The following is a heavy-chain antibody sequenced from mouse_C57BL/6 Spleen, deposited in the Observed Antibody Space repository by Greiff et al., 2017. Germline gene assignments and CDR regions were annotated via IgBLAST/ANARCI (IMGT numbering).Heavy chain of an antibody. D-gene: IGHD3-2*02. J-gene: IGHJ1*03. V-gene: IGHV7-3*01. CDR1: GFTFTDYY. Sequence: EVKLVESGGGLVQPGGSLSLSCAASGFTFTDYYMSWVRQPPGKALEWLGFIRNKANGYTTEYSASVKGRFTISIDNSQSILYLQMNALRAEDSATYYCARSPTLGLSYWDFDVWGTGTTVTVSS. CDR3: ARSPTLGLSYWDFDV. CDR2: IRNKANGYTT.